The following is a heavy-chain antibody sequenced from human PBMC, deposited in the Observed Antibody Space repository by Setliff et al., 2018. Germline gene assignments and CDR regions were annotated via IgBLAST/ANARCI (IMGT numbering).Heavy chain of an antibody. CDR1: GGSISSYY. Sequence: SETLSLTCTVSGGSISSYYWSWIRQPPGKGLEWIGYIYTSGSTNYNPSLKSRVTISVDTSKNQFSLKLSSVTAADTAVYYCARTRGSSGWLNWFDPWGQGTLVTVSS. D-gene: IGHD6-19*01. CDR3: ARTRGSSGWLNWFDP. V-gene: IGHV4-4*08. J-gene: IGHJ5*02. CDR2: IYTSGST.